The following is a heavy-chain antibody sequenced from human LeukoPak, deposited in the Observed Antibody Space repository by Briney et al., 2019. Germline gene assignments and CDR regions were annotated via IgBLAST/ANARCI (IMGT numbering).Heavy chain of an antibody. CDR2: ISSSSSYI. CDR1: GFTFSSYS. D-gene: IGHD3-10*01. V-gene: IGHV3-21*01. J-gene: IGHJ6*02. CDR3: ARDQDAAMVRGALLYFHCYYGMDV. Sequence: GGSLRLSCAASGFTFSSYSMNWVRQAPGKGLEWVSSISSSSSYIYYADSVKGRFTISRDTAKNSLYLQMNSLRAEDTAVYYCARDQDAAMVRGALLYFHCYYGMDVWGQGTTVTVSS.